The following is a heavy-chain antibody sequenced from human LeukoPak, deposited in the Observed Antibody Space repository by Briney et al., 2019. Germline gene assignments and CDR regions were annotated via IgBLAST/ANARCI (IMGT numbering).Heavy chain of an antibody. CDR1: GYTFTSYC. V-gene: IGHV1-2*02. CDR2: INPNSGGT. D-gene: IGHD2-15*01. J-gene: IGHJ6*03. CDR3: ARVGYCSGGSCYRYYYRAV. Sequence: ASVKVSCKASGYTFTSYCMHWVRQAPGQGLEWMGWINPNSGGTNYAQKVQGRVTMTRDTSISTAYMELSRLRSDDTAVYYCARVGYCSGGSCYRYYYRAVWGKGTTVTVSS.